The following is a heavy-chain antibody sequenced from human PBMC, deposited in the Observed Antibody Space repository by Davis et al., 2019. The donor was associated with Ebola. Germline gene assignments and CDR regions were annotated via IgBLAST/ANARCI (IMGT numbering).Heavy chain of an antibody. CDR2: ISHTGDT. CDR3: ARGQHDLLTGARYAMDG. D-gene: IGHD3-9*01. Sequence: GSLRLSCTVSGDSIGSSSYYWSWIRQSPGKGLEWIGEISHTGDTNYNPSLKSRVIISVDTSKNQFSLKLNSVNAADTAMYYCARGQHDLLTGARYAMDGWGRGTTVIVSS. V-gene: IGHV4-39*07. CDR1: GDSIGSSSYY. J-gene: IGHJ6*02.